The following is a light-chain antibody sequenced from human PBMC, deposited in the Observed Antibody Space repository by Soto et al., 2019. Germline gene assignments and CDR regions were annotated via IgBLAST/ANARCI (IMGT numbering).Light chain of an antibody. CDR3: QQYESFPRT. CDR2: KAS. Sequence: DIQMTQSPSTLSASVGDRVIITCRASQSIDNWLAWYQQKPGKAPKLFILKASTLEIGVPSRFSGSGSGTEFTLSISSLQPDDFATYFCQQYESFPRTFGQGTKVEIK. CDR1: QSIDNW. V-gene: IGKV1-5*03. J-gene: IGKJ1*01.